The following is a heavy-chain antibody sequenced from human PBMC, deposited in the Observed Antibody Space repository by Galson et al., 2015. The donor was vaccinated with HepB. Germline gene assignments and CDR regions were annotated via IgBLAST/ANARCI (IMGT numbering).Heavy chain of an antibody. CDR1: GFEFNFYW. V-gene: IGHV3-7*01. J-gene: IGHJ4*02. CDR2: IKRDSSEK. Sequence: SLRLSCAASGFEFNFYWMTWVRQAPGKGLEWVANIKRDSSEKYLADSVKGRFAISRENAKTSVYLQMNALRAEDTAVYYCARARSIGANYHLVFDSWGQGALVTISS. CDR3: ARARSIGANYHLVFDS. D-gene: IGHD4/OR15-4a*01.